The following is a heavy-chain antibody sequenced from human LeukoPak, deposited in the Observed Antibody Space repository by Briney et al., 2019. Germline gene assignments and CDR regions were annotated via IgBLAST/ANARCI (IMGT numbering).Heavy chain of an antibody. V-gene: IGHV4-59*08. D-gene: IGHD6-19*01. CDR1: GGSISSYY. CDR3: ASSLGGSGWYYYYGMDV. J-gene: IGHJ6*02. CDR2: IYYSGST. Sequence: SETLSLTCTVSGGSISSYYWSWIRQPPGKGLEWIGYIYYSGSTNYNPSLKSRVTISVDTSKNQFSLKLSSVTAADTAVYYCASSLGGSGWYYYYGMDVWGQGTTVTVSS.